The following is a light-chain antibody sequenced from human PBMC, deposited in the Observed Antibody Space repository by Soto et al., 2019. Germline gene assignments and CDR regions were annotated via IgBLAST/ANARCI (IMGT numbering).Light chain of an antibody. CDR3: QQYESYSWT. Sequence: IQLTQAPSSLSVSVGDRGTITCRASQSIGRWLAWYQQKPGKAPKLLMYEASTLQSGVPSRFSGSGSGTEFTLTISSLQPDDFATYYCQQYESYSWTFGQGTKVDIK. V-gene: IGKV1-5*01. CDR1: QSIGRW. CDR2: EAS. J-gene: IGKJ1*01.